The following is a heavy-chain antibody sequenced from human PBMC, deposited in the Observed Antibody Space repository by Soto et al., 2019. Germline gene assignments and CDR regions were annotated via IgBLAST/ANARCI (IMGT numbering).Heavy chain of an antibody. J-gene: IGHJ4*02. CDR2: IDYSGST. CDR1: GVSIGSYY. CDR3: RVVHLPFDY. Sequence: SSETLSLTCTVSGVSIGSYYWSWIRQPPGKGLEWIGYIDYSGSTNYNPSLKSRLTISVDTSKNQFSLRLSSVTAADTALYYCRVVHLPFDYWGQGTLVTVSS. V-gene: IGHV4-59*01. D-gene: IGHD2-8*01.